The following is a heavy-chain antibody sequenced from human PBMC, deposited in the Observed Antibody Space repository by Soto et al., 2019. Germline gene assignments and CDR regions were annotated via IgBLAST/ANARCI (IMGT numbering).Heavy chain of an antibody. CDR1: GFTFDDYG. V-gene: IGHV3-20*04. Sequence: GGSLRLSCAASGFTFDDYGMSWVRQAPGKGLEWVSGINWNGGSTGYADSVKGRFTISRDNAKNSLYLQMNSLRAEDTALYYCARSGMLYPPSLYGDYVLDYWGQGTLVTVSS. D-gene: IGHD4-17*01. J-gene: IGHJ4*02. CDR3: ARSGMLYPPSLYGDYVLDY. CDR2: INWNGGST.